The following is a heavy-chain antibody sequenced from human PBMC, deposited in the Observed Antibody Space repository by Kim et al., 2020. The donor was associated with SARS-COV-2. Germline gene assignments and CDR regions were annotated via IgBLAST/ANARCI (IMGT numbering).Heavy chain of an antibody. Sequence: SVKVSCKASGGTFSSYAISWVRQAPGQGLEWMGGIIPIFGTANYAQKFQGRVTITADESTSTAYMELSSLRSEDTAVYYCARVRSPEYSSSWYLDYWGQGTLVTVSS. CDR3: ARVRSPEYSSSWYLDY. J-gene: IGHJ4*02. D-gene: IGHD6-13*01. CDR2: IIPIFGTA. V-gene: IGHV1-69*13. CDR1: GGTFSSYA.